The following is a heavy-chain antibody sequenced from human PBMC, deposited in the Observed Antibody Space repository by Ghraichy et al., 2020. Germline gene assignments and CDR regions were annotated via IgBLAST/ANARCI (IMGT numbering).Heavy chain of an antibody. Sequence: GGSLRLSCAASGFTFSSYSMNWVRQAPGKGLEWVSSISSSSSYIYYADSVKGRFTISRDNAKNSLYLQMNSLRAEDTAVYYCARDRCSGGSCYSVVDYWGQGTLVTVSS. CDR3: ARDRCSGGSCYSVVDY. CDR1: GFTFSSYS. CDR2: ISSSSSYI. V-gene: IGHV3-21*01. J-gene: IGHJ4*02. D-gene: IGHD2-15*01.